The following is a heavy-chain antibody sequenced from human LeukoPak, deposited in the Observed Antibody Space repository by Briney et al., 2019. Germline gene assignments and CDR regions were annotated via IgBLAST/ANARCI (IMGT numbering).Heavy chain of an antibody. J-gene: IGHJ4*02. CDR2: INPNNGDT. CDR1: GYTFTGFH. D-gene: IGHD3-22*01. Sequence: ASVKVSCKASGYTFTGFHVFWVRQAPGQGLEWMGWINPNNGDTNYAPKFQGRVTMTRDTSITTGYMELSSLKSDDTAIYYCATYYLDTSARDWGQGTLVTVSS. V-gene: IGHV1-2*02. CDR3: ATYYLDTSARD.